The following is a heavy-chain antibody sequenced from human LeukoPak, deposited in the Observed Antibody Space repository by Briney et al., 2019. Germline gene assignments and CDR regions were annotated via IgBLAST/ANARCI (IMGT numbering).Heavy chain of an antibody. CDR3: LTIVETNIDAFDI. Sequence: PGGSLRLSCGASGFTFNRRNIHWVRQAPGKALEWVSSVDTTGRHIYYADSVRGRFTISRDNAKKTLFLQMNSLRAEDTAVYYCLTIVETNIDAFDIWGQGTMVTVSS. V-gene: IGHV3-21*01. CDR1: GFTFNRRN. D-gene: IGHD1-26*01. CDR2: VDTTGRHI. J-gene: IGHJ3*02.